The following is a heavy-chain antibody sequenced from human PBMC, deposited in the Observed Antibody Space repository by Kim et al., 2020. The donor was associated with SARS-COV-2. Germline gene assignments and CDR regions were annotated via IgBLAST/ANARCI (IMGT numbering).Heavy chain of an antibody. J-gene: IGHJ6*02. Sequence: TNYNPSLKSRITISVDTSKNQFSLKLSSVTAADTAVYYCARDTFYGMDVWGQGTTVTVSS. CDR2: T. D-gene: IGHD3-16*01. V-gene: IGHV4-59*01. CDR3: ARDTFYGMDV.